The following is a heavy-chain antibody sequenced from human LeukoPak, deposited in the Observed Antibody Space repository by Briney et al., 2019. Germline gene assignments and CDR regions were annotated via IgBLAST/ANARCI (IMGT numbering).Heavy chain of an antibody. V-gene: IGHV1-2*02. J-gene: IGHJ4*02. CDR1: GYTFTGYY. D-gene: IGHD4-23*01. Sequence: ASVKVSCKASGYTFTGYYMHWVRQAPGQGLEWMGWINPNSGGTNYAQKFQGRVTMTRDTSISTAYMELSKLRPDDTAVYYCARDAVDYGGNPYYFDYWGQGTLVTVSS. CDR3: ARDAVDYGGNPYYFDY. CDR2: INPNSGGT.